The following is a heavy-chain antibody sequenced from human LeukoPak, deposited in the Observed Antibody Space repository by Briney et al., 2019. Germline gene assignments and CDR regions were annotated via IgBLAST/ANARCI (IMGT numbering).Heavy chain of an antibody. V-gene: IGHV4-59*01. D-gene: IGHD4-17*01. CDR2: IYDSGSS. Sequence: SETLSLTCAVYGGSFSGYYWSWIRQPPGKGLEWIGYIYDSGSSNYNPSLKSRVTISVDTSKNQFSLKLSSVTAADTAVYYCARERDDYGDNAGDWFDPWGQGTLVIVSS. CDR3: ARERDDYGDNAGDWFDP. J-gene: IGHJ5*02. CDR1: GGSFSGYY.